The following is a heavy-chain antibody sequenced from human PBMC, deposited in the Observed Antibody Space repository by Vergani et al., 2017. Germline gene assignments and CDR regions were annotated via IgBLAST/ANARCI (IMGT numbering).Heavy chain of an antibody. Sequence: QVQLVQSGAEVKKPGASVKVSCKVSGYTLTELSMHWVRQAPGKGLEWMGGFDPEDGETIYAQKFQGRVTMTEDTSTDTAYMELSSLRSEDTAVYYCATDFPVPAAITGDDDYYMDVWGKGTTVTVSS. CDR2: FDPEDGET. J-gene: IGHJ6*03. V-gene: IGHV1-24*01. CDR3: ATDFPVPAAITGDDDYYMDV. CDR1: GYTLTELS. D-gene: IGHD2-2*01.